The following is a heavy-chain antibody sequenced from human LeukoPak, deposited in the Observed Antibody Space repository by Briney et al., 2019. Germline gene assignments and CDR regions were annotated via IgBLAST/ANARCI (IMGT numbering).Heavy chain of an antibody. CDR3: ARDTIIAAAGGGSFDP. V-gene: IGHV4-39*07. J-gene: IGHJ5*02. CDR1: VGSISSSSYY. Sequence: SETLSLTCTVSVGSISSSSYYWGWIRQPPGKGLEWIGSIYYSGSTYYNPSLKSRVTISVDTSKNQFSLKLSSVTAADTAVYYCARDTIIAAAGGGSFDPWAREPWSPSPQ. CDR2: IYYSGST. D-gene: IGHD6-13*01.